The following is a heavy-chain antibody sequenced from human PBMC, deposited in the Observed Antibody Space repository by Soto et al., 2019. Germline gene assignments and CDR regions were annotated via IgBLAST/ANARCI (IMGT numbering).Heavy chain of an antibody. V-gene: IGHV1-18*01. CDR2: ISAYNGNT. D-gene: IGHD3-16*01. Sequence: ASVKVSCKASGYTFTSYGISWVRQVPGQGLEWMGWISAYNGNTNYAQKLQGRVTMTTDTSTSTAYMELRSLRSDDTAVYYCARDYGIYDYIWGSYSHPLLFDYWGQGTLVTVSS. CDR1: GYTFTSYG. CDR3: ARDYGIYDYIWGSYSHPLLFDY. J-gene: IGHJ4*02.